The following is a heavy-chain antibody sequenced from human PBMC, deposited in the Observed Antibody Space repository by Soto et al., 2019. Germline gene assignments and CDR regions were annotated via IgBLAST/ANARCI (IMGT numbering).Heavy chain of an antibody. CDR2: IIPIFDSS. V-gene: IGHV1-69*18. CDR3: VGYYYDTSGYYYDY. Sequence: QVQLVQSGAEVKKPGSSVKVSCKASGGTFSSFAISWVRQAPGQGLEWMGRIIPIFDSSNYAQKFQGRVTITADESTSTAYMELSSLRSEDTAVFYCVGYYYDTSGYYYDYWGQGTRVTVSS. J-gene: IGHJ4*02. D-gene: IGHD3-22*01. CDR1: GGTFSSFA.